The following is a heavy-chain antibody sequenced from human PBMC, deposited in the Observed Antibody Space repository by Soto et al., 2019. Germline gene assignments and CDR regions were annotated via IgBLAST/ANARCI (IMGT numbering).Heavy chain of an antibody. J-gene: IGHJ6*02. CDR1: GFTFSSYG. CDR2: ISYDGSNK. D-gene: IGHD6-6*01. V-gene: IGHV3-30*18. Sequence: QAGGSLRLSCAASGFTFSSYGMHWVRQAPGKGLEWVAVISYDGSNKYYADSVKGRFTISRDNSKNTLYLQMNSLRAEDTAVYYCAKDLGARPVYYYGMDVWGQGTTVTVSS. CDR3: AKDLGARPVYYYGMDV.